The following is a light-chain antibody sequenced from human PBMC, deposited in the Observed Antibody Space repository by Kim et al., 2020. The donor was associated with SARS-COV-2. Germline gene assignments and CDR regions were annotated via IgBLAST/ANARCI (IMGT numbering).Light chain of an antibody. CDR1: QSFSGSS. J-gene: IGKJ2*01. CDR3: QEYGNSFT. CDR2: RAS. Sequence: LSSGECATLCWRDSQSFSGSSLAWCKERPGQSTKLLISRASARATDIPDRFSGNGSGTDFTLSISRLEPEDSAVYYCQEYGNSFTFGQGTKLEI. V-gene: IGKV3-20*01.